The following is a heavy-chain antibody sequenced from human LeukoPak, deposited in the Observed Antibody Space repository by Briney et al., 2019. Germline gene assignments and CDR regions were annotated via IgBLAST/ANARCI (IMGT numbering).Heavy chain of an antibody. V-gene: IGHV3-7*01. D-gene: IGHD3-16*01. CDR1: GFTFSESW. J-gene: IGHJ6*02. CDR3: ATYTHWVAGNV. Sequence: GGSLRLSCAASGFTFSESWMSWVRQAPGKGLEWVANMNQDGSEKDYVDSVKGRFTISRDNARESLYLQMSSLRAEDTAVYYCATYTHWVAGNVWGHGTTVTVSS. CDR2: MNQDGSEK.